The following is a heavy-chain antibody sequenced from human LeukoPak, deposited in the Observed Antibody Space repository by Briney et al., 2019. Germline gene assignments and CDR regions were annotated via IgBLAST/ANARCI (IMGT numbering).Heavy chain of an antibody. V-gene: IGHV3-23*01. J-gene: IGHJ3*02. D-gene: IGHD3-9*01. Sequence: GGSLRLSCAASGFSFSSYGISWVRQAPGKGLEWVSTINTSGGTTYYADSVKGRFTVSRDNSKNTLYLQMNSLRAEDTAVYYCARSLLLRYFDRGAFDIWGQGTMVTVSS. CDR3: ARSLLLRYFDRGAFDI. CDR1: GFSFSSYG. CDR2: INTSGGTT.